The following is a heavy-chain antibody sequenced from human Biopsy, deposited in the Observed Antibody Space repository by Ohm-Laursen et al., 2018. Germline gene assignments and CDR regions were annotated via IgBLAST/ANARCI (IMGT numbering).Heavy chain of an antibody. CDR1: GFSFNSYG. CDR3: AKDLDYFDSSGYYVVDY. Sequence: SLRLSCTAAGFSFNSYGMHWVRQAPGKGLEWVAFISYDGSKKYYGDSVKGRFTISRDNSKNTLYLQMGSLRAADTAVYYCAKDLDYFDSSGYYVVDYWGQGSLVTVSS. J-gene: IGHJ4*02. V-gene: IGHV3-30*18. D-gene: IGHD3-22*01. CDR2: ISYDGSKK.